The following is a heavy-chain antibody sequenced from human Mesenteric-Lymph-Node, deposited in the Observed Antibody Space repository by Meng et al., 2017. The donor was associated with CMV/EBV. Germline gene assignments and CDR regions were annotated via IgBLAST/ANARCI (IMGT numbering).Heavy chain of an antibody. J-gene: IGHJ4*02. V-gene: IGHV3-49*04. CDR2: IRSKAYGGTT. CDR1: GFTFGDYA. Sequence: GGSLRLSCTASGFTFGDYAVSWVRQAPGKGLEWVGFIRSKAYGGTTEYAASVKGRFTISRDDSKSIAYLQMNSLKTEDTAVYYCTAGIVAYYYDSSGYSDYWGQGTLVTVSS. D-gene: IGHD3-22*01. CDR3: TAGIVAYYYDSSGYSDY.